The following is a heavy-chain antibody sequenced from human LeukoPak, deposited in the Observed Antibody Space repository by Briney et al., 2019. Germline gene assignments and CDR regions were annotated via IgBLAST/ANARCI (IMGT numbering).Heavy chain of an antibody. V-gene: IGHV6-1*01. J-gene: IGHJ3*02. CDR2: TYYRSKWYN. CDR1: GDSVSSNSAA. CDR3: ARKREAGSKYDAFDI. Sequence: KPSQTLSLTCAISGDSVSSNSAAWNWITQSPSRGLEWVGRTYYRSKWYNDYAVSVESRIAINPDTSKNQFSLQLNSVTPEDTDVYYCARKREAGSKYDAFDIWGQGTMVTVSS. D-gene: IGHD1-14*01.